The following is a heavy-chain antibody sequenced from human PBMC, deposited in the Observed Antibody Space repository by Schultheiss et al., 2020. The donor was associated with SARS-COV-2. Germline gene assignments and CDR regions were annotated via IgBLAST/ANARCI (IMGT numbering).Heavy chain of an antibody. V-gene: IGHV4-34*01. CDR2: INHSGST. D-gene: IGHD6-19*01. J-gene: IGHJ4*02. CDR1: GGSFSGYY. CDR3: ARGPGSSGWPYYFDY. Sequence: SQTLSLTCAVYGGSFSGYYWSWIRQPPGKGLEWIGEINHSGSTNYNPSLKSRVTISVDTSKNQFSLKLSSVTAADTAVYYCARGPGSSGWPYYFDYWGQGTLVTVSS.